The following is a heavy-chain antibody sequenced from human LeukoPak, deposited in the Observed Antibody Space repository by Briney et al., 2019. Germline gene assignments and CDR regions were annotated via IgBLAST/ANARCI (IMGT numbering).Heavy chain of an antibody. J-gene: IGHJ4*02. Sequence: PGGSLRLPGAALGFTFGASWMSSSRQPPGNGPEWVASIKDDGSAQFYVDSLEGRFTISRDNAKNTLYLQRDTMRVEDTAVYYCARQIGREQNFDYWSQGTLVTVSS. CDR3: ARQIGREQNFDY. CDR1: GFTFGASW. V-gene: IGHV3-7*04. CDR2: IKDDGSAQ.